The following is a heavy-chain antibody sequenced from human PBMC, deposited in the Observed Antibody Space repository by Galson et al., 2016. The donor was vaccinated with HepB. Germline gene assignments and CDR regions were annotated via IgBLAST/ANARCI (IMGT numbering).Heavy chain of an antibody. D-gene: IGHD2-15*01. Sequence: EPLSLTGAVSGGSISDDIWWTWLRQPPGKGLEWIGEMYHSGSTNYSPSLKSRVSISLDESRNQFSLMMTSVTAADTAVYYCATVRAGCSASSCYFDRWGQGTLVTVSS. CDR3: ATVRAGCSASSCYFDR. CDR1: GGSISDDIW. V-gene: IGHV4-4*02. J-gene: IGHJ4*02. CDR2: MYHSGST.